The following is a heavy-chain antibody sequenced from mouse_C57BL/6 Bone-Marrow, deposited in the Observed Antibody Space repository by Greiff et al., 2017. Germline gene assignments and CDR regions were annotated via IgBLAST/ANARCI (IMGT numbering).Heavy chain of an antibody. D-gene: IGHD2-5*01. J-gene: IGHJ3*01. CDR1: GFTFSDAW. CDR2: IRNTANNPAT. CDR3: TRADYSNYEGFAY. Sequence: EVKLMESGGGLVQPGGSMKLSCAASGFTFSDAWMDWVRQSPEKGLEWVAEIRNTANNPATYYAESVQGRFTISRNDSKSSVYLQMNSLSAEDTGIDYGTRADYSNYEGFAYWGQGTLVTVSA. V-gene: IGHV6-6*01.